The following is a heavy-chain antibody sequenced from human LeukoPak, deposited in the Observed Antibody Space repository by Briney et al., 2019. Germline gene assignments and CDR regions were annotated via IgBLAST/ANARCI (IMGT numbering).Heavy chain of an antibody. V-gene: IGHV3-23*01. J-gene: IGHJ4*02. Sequence: GGSLRLSCAASGLTFRSYAMSWVRQAPGKGLEWVSAISGSGGSTYYADSVKGRFTISRDNSKNTLYLQMNSLRAEDTAVYYCAKDRLSFYYDSSGRIDYWGQGTLVTVSS. CDR2: ISGSGGST. CDR1: GLTFRSYA. CDR3: AKDRLSFYYDSSGRIDY. D-gene: IGHD3-22*01.